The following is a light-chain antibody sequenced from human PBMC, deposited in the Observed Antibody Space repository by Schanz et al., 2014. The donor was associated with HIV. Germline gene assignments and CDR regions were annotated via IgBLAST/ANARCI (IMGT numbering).Light chain of an antibody. V-gene: IGKV1-9*01. CDR3: QQLDRSPLT. CDR2: AAS. Sequence: IQLTQSPSSLSAFVGDRVTITCRASQGISSYLAWYQKKPGKAPKVLIYAASTLQSGVPSRFSGSGSGTYFTLTISSLQPEDFATYYCQQLDRSPLTFGPGTKVDIK. CDR1: QGISSY. J-gene: IGKJ3*01.